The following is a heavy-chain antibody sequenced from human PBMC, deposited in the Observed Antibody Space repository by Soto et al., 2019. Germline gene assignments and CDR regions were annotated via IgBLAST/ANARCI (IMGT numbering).Heavy chain of an antibody. J-gene: IGHJ5*02. D-gene: IGHD3-9*01. V-gene: IGHV4-4*02. CDR1: SGSISSSNW. CDR2: IYHSGST. Sequence: SETLSLTCAVSSGSISSSNWWSWVRQPPGKGLEWIGEIYHSGSTNYNPSLKSRVTISVDKSKNQFSLKLSSVTAADTAVYYCACRPIRYFDLATENWFDPWGQGTLVTVSS. CDR3: ACRPIRYFDLATENWFDP.